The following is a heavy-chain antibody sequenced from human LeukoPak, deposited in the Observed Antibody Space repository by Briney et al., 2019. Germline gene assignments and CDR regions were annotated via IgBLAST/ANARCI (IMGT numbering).Heavy chain of an antibody. Sequence: ASVKVSCKASGYTFTGYYMHWVRQAPGQGLEWMGWINPNSGDTNYAQKFQGRVTMTRDTSISTAYMELSRLRSDDTAVYYCARGDSSGWYFYYYGMDVWGQGTTVTVSS. CDR1: GYTFTGYY. CDR3: ARGDSSGWYFYYYGMDV. J-gene: IGHJ6*02. CDR2: INPNSGDT. V-gene: IGHV1-2*02. D-gene: IGHD6-19*01.